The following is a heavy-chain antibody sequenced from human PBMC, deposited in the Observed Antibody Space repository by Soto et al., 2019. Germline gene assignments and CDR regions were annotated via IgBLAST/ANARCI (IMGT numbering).Heavy chain of an antibody. CDR3: VKQAHGLDGVAFDY. D-gene: IGHD2-15*01. V-gene: IGHV3-64D*06. J-gene: IGHJ4*02. CDR1: GFIFSEST. CDR2: VSTSGRST. Sequence: EVQLVESGGGLVQPGGSLRLSCSASGFIFSESTIYWVRQVPGKGLEAISAVSTSGRSTYYADSVKDRVTISRDNSKNTLFLQMGSLRPEDTAIYYCVKQAHGLDGVAFDYWGQGTQVTVAS.